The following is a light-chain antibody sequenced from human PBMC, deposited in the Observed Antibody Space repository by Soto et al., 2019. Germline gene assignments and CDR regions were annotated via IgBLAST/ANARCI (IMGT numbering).Light chain of an antibody. CDR1: QSISSY. CDR2: AAS. Sequence: IQMTQSPSSLSASVGDRVTITCRASQSISSYLNWYQQKPGKAPKLLIYAASSLQSGVPSTFSGSGSGTDFTLTISSLQPEDFATYYCLQAYNYPLTFGGGTKVDI. V-gene: IGKV1-6*01. J-gene: IGKJ4*01. CDR3: LQAYNYPLT.